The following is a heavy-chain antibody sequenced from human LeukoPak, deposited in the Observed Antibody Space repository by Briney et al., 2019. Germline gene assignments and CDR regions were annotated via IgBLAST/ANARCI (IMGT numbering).Heavy chain of an antibody. CDR1: GGSFSGYY. J-gene: IGHJ4*02. Sequence: PSETLSLTCAVYGGSFSGYYWSWIRQPPGKGLEWIGEINHSGSTNYNPSLKSRVTISVDTSKNQFSLKLSSVTAADTAVYYCATGSPIYYFDYWGQGALLTVSS. V-gene: IGHV4-34*01. CDR3: ATGSPIYYFDY. D-gene: IGHD3-10*01. CDR2: INHSGST.